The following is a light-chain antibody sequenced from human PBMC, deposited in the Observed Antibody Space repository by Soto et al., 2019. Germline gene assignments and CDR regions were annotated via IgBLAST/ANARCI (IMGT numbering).Light chain of an antibody. CDR1: QGIRND. V-gene: IGKV1-6*01. CDR2: SAS. J-gene: IGKJ1*01. CDR3: LQDYNYPWT. Sequence: AIQMTQSPSSLSASVGDRVTITCRASQGIRNDLGWFQQKPGKAPKLLIYSASTLQSGVPSRFSGSGSGTDFTLTITRLQPEDFATYYCLQDYNYPWTFGQGTKVDIK.